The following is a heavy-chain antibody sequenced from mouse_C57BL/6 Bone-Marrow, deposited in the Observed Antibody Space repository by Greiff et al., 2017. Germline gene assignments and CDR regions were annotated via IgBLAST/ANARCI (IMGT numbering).Heavy chain of an antibody. D-gene: IGHD1-1*01. CDR2: IDPENGDT. J-gene: IGHJ2*01. CDR1: GFNIKDDY. CDR3: TTSYYGSYFDY. V-gene: IGHV14-4*01. Sequence: VQLQQSGAELVRPGASVKLSCTASGFNIKDDYMHWVKQRPEQGLEWIGWIDPENGDTEYASQFQGKATITADTSSNTAYLLLSSLTSEDTSVDYCTTSYYGSYFDYWGQGTTLTVSS.